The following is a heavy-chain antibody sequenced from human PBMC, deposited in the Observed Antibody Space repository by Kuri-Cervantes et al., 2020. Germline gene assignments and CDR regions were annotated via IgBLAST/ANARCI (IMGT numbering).Heavy chain of an antibody. CDR1: GGSFSGCY. D-gene: IGHD4-11*01. J-gene: IGHJ5*02. CDR3: ARVGNTVPPTDNWFDP. Sequence: SETLSLTCAVYGGSFSGCYWSWIRQPPGKGLEWIGEINHSGSTNYNPSLKSRVTISVDTSKNQFSLKMRSVTAADTAVYYCARVGNTVPPTDNWFDPWGQGTLVTVSS. CDR2: INHSGST. V-gene: IGHV4-34*01.